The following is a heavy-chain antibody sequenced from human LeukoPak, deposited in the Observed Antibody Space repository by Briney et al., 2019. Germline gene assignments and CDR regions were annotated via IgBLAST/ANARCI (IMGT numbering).Heavy chain of an antibody. J-gene: IGHJ5*02. CDR3: ARDPVVVAIKDWFDL. Sequence: PGGSLRLSCAASGFTFSNHWMIWVRQAPGKGLECVANIKQDGIEKYYLDSVKGRFTISRDNAKNSVYLQMNSLRAEDTAVYYCARDPVVVAIKDWFDLWGQGTLVTVSS. D-gene: IGHD2-15*01. CDR2: IKQDGIEK. CDR1: GFTFSNHW. V-gene: IGHV3-7*01.